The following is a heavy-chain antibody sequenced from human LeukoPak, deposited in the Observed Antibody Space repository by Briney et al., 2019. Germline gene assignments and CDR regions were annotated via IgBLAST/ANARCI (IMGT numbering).Heavy chain of an antibody. CDR1: GFTFSNYW. Sequence: GGSLRLSCEASGFTFSNYWMSWVRQAPGRGLEWVANIDQDATEKNYADSVKGRFTVSRDNDKNSLYLQMNSLRAGDTAVYYCARGTTVGPFDYWGQGTLVTVSS. D-gene: IGHD4-23*01. CDR2: IDQDATEK. V-gene: IGHV3-7*01. CDR3: ARGTTVGPFDY. J-gene: IGHJ4*02.